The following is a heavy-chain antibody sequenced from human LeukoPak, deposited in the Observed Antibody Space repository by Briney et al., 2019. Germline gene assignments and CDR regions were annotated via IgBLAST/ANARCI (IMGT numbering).Heavy chain of an antibody. Sequence: PGGSLRLSCAASGFTFSNYNMNWVRQAPGKGLEWVSSISSSSSYIYYADSVKGRFTISRDNTKNSLYLQMNSLRAEDTALYYCARHTGSVWSSFDSWGQGTLVTVSS. D-gene: IGHD6-19*01. V-gene: IGHV3-21*01. CDR3: ARHTGSVWSSFDS. J-gene: IGHJ4*02. CDR2: ISSSSSYI. CDR1: GFTFSNYN.